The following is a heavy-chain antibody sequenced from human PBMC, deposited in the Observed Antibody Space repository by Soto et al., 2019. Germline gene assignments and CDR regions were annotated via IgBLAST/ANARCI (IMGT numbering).Heavy chain of an antibody. CDR2: ISSSGGLT. J-gene: IGHJ4*02. Sequence: EVQLLESGGRLVLPGGSLRLSCAASGFTFTSSAMNWVRQAPGKGLEWVSGISSSGGLTYYADSVKGRFSISRDNSKNTLYLQMNSLRAEDTAVYYCAKGGFSFDYWGQGTLVTVSS. V-gene: IGHV3-23*01. CDR1: GFTFTSSA. CDR3: AKGGFSFDY.